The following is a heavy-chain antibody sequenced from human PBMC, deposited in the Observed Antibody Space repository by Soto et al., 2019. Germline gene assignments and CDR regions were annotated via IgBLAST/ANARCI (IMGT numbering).Heavy chain of an antibody. V-gene: IGHV4-39*01. CDR2: IYYSGST. CDR1: GGSISSSSYY. D-gene: IGHD2-15*01. Sequence: SETLSLTCPVSGGSISSSSYYWGWIRQPPGKGLEWIGSIYYSGSTYYNPSLKSRVTISVDTSKNQFSLKLSSVTAADTAVYYCARRESVVVVAATIWDNWFDPWGQGTLVTVSS. CDR3: ARRESVVVVAATIWDNWFDP. J-gene: IGHJ5*02.